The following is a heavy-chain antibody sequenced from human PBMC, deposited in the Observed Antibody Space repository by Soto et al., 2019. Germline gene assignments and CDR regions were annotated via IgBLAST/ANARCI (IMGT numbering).Heavy chain of an antibody. CDR1: GGTFSSYA. J-gene: IGHJ6*02. D-gene: IGHD3-3*01. Sequence: SVKVSCKASGGTFSSYAISWVRQAPGQGLEWMGGLLPILGTTNYAQNFQGRVTITADESTSTAYMELSSLRSEDTAVYYCARDGTYDFWSGYYMYYGMDVWVQVTTVTVSS. V-gene: IGHV1-69*13. CDR2: LLPILGTT. CDR3: ARDGTYDFWSGYYMYYGMDV.